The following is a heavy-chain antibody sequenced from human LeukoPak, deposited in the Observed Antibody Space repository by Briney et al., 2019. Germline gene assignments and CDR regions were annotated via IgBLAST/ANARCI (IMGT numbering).Heavy chain of an antibody. J-gene: IGHJ4*02. CDR3: ARGRGGATTDFDH. V-gene: IGHV1-2*02. CDR2: INSLSGAT. CDR1: GYTFSGYY. D-gene: IGHD1-26*01. Sequence: ASVKVSCNASGYTFSGYYMHWVRQAPGQGLESMGWINSLSGATNYASNFQGRVTFSRDNSISTAYMDLTSLRSDDTAIYYCARGRGGATTDFDHWGQGTLVIVSS.